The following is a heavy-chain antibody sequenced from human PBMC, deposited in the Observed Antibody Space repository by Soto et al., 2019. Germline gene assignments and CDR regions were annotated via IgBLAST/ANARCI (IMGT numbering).Heavy chain of an antibody. CDR3: ARVHKNWFGS. J-gene: IGHJ5*01. V-gene: IGHV5-10-1*01. CDR2: IDPSDSYT. Sequence: RGESLKISCNASGYNFTSFWIHWVRQMPGKGLEWLGKIDPSDSYTNYSPSFEGHVTISTDNSITTAYLQWSSLRASDTALYFCARVHKNWFGSWAQGTMVTVSS. CDR1: GYNFTSFW.